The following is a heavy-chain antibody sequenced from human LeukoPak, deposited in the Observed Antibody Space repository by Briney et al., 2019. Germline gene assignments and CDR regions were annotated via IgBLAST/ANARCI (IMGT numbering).Heavy chain of an antibody. Sequence: ASVKVSCKACGGTFSSYAISWVRQDPGQGLEWMGRIIPIFGTANYAQKFQGRVTITADKSTSTAYMELSSLRSEDTAVYYCARASDPEYYYYYMDVWGKGTTVTVSS. CDR3: ARASDPEYYYYYMDV. D-gene: IGHD1-14*01. CDR2: IIPIFGTA. V-gene: IGHV1-69*06. J-gene: IGHJ6*03. CDR1: GGTFSSYA.